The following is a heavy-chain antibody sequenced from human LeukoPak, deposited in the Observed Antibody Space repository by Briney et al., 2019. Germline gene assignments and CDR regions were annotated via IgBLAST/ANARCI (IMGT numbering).Heavy chain of an antibody. D-gene: IGHD3-16*02. V-gene: IGHV1-8*01. J-gene: IGHJ4*02. Sequence: ASVKVSCKPSGYTFTSYDINWVLQATGQGLEWMGWMNPNSGNTGYAQKFQGGVTMTRNTSISTAYMELSSLRSEDTAVYYCARGRGSYRPIDYWGQGTLVTVSS. CDR1: GYTFTSYD. CDR3: ARGRGSYRPIDY. CDR2: MNPNSGNT.